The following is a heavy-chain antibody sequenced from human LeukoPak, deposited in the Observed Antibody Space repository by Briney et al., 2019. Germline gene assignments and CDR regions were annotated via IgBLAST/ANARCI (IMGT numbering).Heavy chain of an antibody. Sequence: GGSLRLSCAASEFTVSSNYMSWVRQAPGKGLEWVSVIYSGGSTYYADSVKGRFTISRDNSKNTLYLQMNSLRAEDTAVYYCARSYYDSSGYYRWGQGTLVTVSS. V-gene: IGHV3-53*01. J-gene: IGHJ1*01. CDR3: ARSYYDSSGYYR. CDR2: IYSGGST. D-gene: IGHD3-22*01. CDR1: EFTVSSNY.